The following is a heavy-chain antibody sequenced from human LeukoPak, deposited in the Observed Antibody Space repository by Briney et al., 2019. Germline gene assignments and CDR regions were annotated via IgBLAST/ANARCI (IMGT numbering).Heavy chain of an antibody. CDR1: GGSISSYY. CDR2: IYYSGST. D-gene: IGHD1-26*01. Sequence: SETLSLTCTVSGGSISSYYWSWIRQPPGKGLEWIGYIYYSGSTNYNPSLKSRVTISVDTSKNQFSLKLSSVTAADTAVYYCARHVAYRAHDAFDIWGQGTMVTVSS. J-gene: IGHJ3*02. V-gene: IGHV4-59*08. CDR3: ARHVAYRAHDAFDI.